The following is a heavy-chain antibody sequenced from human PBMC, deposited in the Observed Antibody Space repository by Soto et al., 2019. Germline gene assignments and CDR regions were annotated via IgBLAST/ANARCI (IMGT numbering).Heavy chain of an antibody. Sequence: QVQLVQSGAEVKKPGASVKVSCKASGYTFTSYDINWVRQATGQGLEWMGWMNPNSGDRGYAQKFQGRVTMTRNTSITTAHMALSSLRSEDTAVYYCARVSSSSMPAYWGPGTLVTVSS. J-gene: IGHJ4*02. CDR1: GYTFTSYD. V-gene: IGHV1-8*01. CDR3: ARVSSSSMPAY. D-gene: IGHD6-6*01. CDR2: MNPNSGDR.